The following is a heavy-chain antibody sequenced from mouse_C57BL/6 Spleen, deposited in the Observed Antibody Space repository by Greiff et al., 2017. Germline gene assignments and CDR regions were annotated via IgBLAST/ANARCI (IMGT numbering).Heavy chain of an antibody. Sequence: QVQLQQPGAELVKPGASVKLSCKASGYTFTSYWMNWVKQRPGRGLEWIGRIYPNSGGTKYNEKFKSKATLTVDKPSSTAYMQLSSLTSEDSAVYYCARDDPLYAMDYWGQGTSVTVSS. CDR2: IYPNSGGT. J-gene: IGHJ4*01. CDR1: GYTFTSYW. CDR3: ARDDPLYAMDY. D-gene: IGHD2-3*01. V-gene: IGHV1-72*01.